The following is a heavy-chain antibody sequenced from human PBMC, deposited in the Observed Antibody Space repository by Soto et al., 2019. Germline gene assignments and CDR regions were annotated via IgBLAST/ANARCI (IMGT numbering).Heavy chain of an antibody. CDR2: MNPNSGNT. D-gene: IGHD6-6*01. J-gene: IGHJ6*02. V-gene: IGHV1-8*01. CDR3: ASGYSSSSLYYYGMDV. Sequence: ASVKVSCKASGYTFTSYDINWVRQATGQGLEWMGWMNPNSGNTGYAQKFQGRVTMTTDTSTSTAYMELRSLRSDDTAVYYCASGYSSSSLYYYGMDVWGQGTTVTVSS. CDR1: GYTFTSYD.